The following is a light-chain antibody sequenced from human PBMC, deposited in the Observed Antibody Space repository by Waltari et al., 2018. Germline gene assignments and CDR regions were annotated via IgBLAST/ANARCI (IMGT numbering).Light chain of an antibody. Sequence: QSALTQPASVSGSPGQSITISCTGTSSDVGGYNYVSWYQQHPGKAPKLMIYDVSKRPSGVSNRFAGSKSANTASLTISGLQAEDEADYYCSSYTSSSTRVVFGGGTKLTVL. CDR3: SSYTSSSTRVV. V-gene: IGLV2-14*01. J-gene: IGLJ2*01. CDR2: DVS. CDR1: SSDVGGYNY.